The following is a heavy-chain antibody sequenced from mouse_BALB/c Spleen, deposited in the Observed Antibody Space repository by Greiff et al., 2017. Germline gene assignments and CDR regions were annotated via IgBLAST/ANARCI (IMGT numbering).Heavy chain of an antibody. CDR1: GYTFTSYN. CDR2: IYPGNGDT. J-gene: IGHJ3*01. CDR3: ARGGRDGYYAFAY. Sequence: QVQLQQPGAELVKPGASVKMSCKASGYTFTSYNMHWVKQTPGQGLEWIGAIYPGNGDTSYNQKFKGKATLTADKSSSTAYMQLSSLTSEDSAVYYCARGGRDGYYAFAYWGQGTLVTVSA. D-gene: IGHD2-3*01. V-gene: IGHV1-12*01.